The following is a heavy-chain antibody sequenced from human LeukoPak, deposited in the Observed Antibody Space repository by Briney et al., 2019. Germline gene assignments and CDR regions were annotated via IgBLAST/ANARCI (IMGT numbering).Heavy chain of an antibody. D-gene: IGHD1-26*01. J-gene: IGHJ4*02. CDR1: GGSLSSSFYY. Sequence: SETLSLTCTVSGGSLSSSFYYWGWIRQPPGKGLEWIGSMYYSGSTPYNPSLKSRVTISVDTSKNQYSLKLTAVTAAYTAVYYCANSASYSVDYWGQGTLVTVSS. V-gene: IGHV4-39*01. CDR3: ANSASYSVDY. CDR2: MYYSGST.